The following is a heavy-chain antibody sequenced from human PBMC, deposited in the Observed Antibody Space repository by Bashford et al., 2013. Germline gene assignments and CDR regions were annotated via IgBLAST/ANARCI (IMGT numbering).Heavy chain of an antibody. V-gene: IGHV1-2*02. D-gene: IGHD1-26*01. CDR3: AKSRIVGXTTIGY. J-gene: IGHJ4*02. CDR2: INPNTGNT. Sequence: WVRQAPGQGLEWMGWINPNTGNTNYAQKFQGRVSMTRDTSISAAYMVLSRLSSDDTAVYYCAKSRIVGXTTIGYWGQGTLVTVSS.